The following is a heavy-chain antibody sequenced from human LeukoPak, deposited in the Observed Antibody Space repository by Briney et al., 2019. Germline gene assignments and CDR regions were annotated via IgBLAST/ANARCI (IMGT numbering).Heavy chain of an antibody. CDR2: IKQDGSEK. D-gene: IGHD4-17*01. Sequence: PGGSLRLSCAASGFTFSSYWMSWVRQAPGKGLEWVANIKQDGSEKYYVDSVKGRFTISRDNAKNSLYLQMNSLRAEDTAVYYCARWKATVTFYYYYYMDVWGKGTTVTVSS. J-gene: IGHJ6*03. CDR3: ARWKATVTFYYYYYMDV. V-gene: IGHV3-7*01. CDR1: GFTFSSYW.